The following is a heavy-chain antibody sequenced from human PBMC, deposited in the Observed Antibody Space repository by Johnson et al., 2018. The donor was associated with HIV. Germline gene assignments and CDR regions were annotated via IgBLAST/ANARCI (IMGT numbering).Heavy chain of an antibody. CDR2: IYSGDTT. J-gene: IGHJ3*02. D-gene: IGHD5-18*01. CDR3: ARAYTYGAFDM. V-gene: IGHV3-66*01. CDR1: GFTVSTNY. Sequence: VQLVESGGGLVQPGGSLRLSCAASGFTVSTNYMSWIRQAPGKGLEWVSVIYSGDTTYYAGSVKGRFTISRDNSKNTLYLQMNSLRVDDTAIYYCARAYTYGAFDMWGQGTMVTVSS.